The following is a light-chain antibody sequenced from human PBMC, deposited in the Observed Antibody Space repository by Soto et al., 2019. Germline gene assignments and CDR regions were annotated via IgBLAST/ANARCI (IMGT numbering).Light chain of an antibody. CDR2: NDN. V-gene: IGLV1-44*01. CDR3: AAWDDSLYARGV. CDR1: RSNIGSNA. Sequence: QPVLTQPPSASGTPGQRVTISCSGSRSNIGSNAVSWYQQLPGTAPKLLIYNDNQRPSGVPDRFSASKSGTSASLAISGLQSEDEADYYCAAWDDSLYARGVFGGGTKLTVL. J-gene: IGLJ3*02.